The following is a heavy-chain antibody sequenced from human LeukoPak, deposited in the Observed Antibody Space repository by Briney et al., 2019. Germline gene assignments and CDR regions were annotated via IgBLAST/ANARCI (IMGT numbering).Heavy chain of an antibody. J-gene: IGHJ6*02. CDR3: ASSYDFWSGYYTRDVYYYYGMDV. CDR1: GFTFSTYA. D-gene: IGHD3-3*01. Sequence: GGSLRLSCAASGFTFSTYAMSWVRQAPGKGLEWVSAISGSGGSTYYADSVKGRFTISRDNSKNTLYLQMNSLRAEDTAVYYCASSYDFWSGYYTRDVYYYYGMDVWGQGTTVTVSS. V-gene: IGHV3-23*01. CDR2: ISGSGGST.